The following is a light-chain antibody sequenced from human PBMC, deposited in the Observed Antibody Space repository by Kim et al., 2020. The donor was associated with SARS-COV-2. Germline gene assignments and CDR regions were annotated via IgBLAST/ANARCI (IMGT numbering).Light chain of an antibody. Sequence: VSPGQTASITCSGDKLGNKYVCWYQQKPGQSPVRVIYEDSRRPSGIPERFLGSNSGNTATLTISGTQAMDGADYYCQAWDSSTGVFGGGTQLTVL. CDR2: EDS. V-gene: IGLV3-1*01. CDR3: QAWDSSTGV. J-gene: IGLJ3*02. CDR1: KLGNKY.